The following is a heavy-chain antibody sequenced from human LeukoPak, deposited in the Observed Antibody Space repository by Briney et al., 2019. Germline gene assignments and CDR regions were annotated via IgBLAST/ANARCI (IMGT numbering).Heavy chain of an antibody. CDR1: GGSISSSGYY. V-gene: IGHV4-39*07. J-gene: IGHJ3*02. D-gene: IGHD6-19*01. CDR3: ARGGGGAVAGDAFDI. CDR2: MYYSGST. Sequence: SETLSLTRTVSGGSISSSGYYWGWIRQPPGKGLEWIGSMYYSGSTYYNPSLKSRVTISVDTSKNHFSLKLSSVTAADTAVYYCARGGGGAVAGDAFDIWGQGTMVTVSS.